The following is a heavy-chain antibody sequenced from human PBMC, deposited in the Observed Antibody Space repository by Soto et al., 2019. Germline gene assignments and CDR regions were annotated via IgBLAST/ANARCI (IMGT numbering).Heavy chain of an antibody. V-gene: IGHV3-30*18. CDR3: VKGDLDTAVVNSPDAFDF. CDR2: ISYDGNNK. J-gene: IGHJ3*01. Sequence: PGGSLRLSGEASGFIFSDFGMHWVRQAPGKGLEWEAVISYDGNNKYYAQSVEGRFTISRDNSKNTLFLNMDSLRPEDTAVYHCVKGDLDTAVVNSPDAFDFWGPGTMVTVSS. D-gene: IGHD5-18*01. CDR1: GFIFSDFG.